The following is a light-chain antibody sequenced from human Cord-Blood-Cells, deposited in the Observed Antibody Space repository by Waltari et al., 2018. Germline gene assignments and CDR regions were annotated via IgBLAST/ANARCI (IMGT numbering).Light chain of an antibody. J-gene: IGLJ3*02. V-gene: IGLV6-57*03. CDR3: QSYDSSREV. Sequence: NFMLTQPHSVSESPGKTVTISCTRSSGSIASNHVQWYQQRPGSAPTTVIYEDNQRPSGVPDRFSGSIDSSSNSASLTISGLKTEDEADYYCQSYDSSREVFGGGTKLTVL. CDR2: EDN. CDR1: SGSIASNH.